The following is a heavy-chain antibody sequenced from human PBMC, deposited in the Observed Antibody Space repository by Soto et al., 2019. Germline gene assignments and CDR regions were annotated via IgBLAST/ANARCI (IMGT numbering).Heavy chain of an antibody. CDR1: GFTFSSYS. J-gene: IGHJ4*02. D-gene: IGHD5-18*01. V-gene: IGHV3-21*06. Sequence: PGGSLRLSCAASGFTFSSYSMNWVRQAPGKGLEWVSSISSSSNYIYYAYSVKGRFTISRDNAKNSLYLQMNSLRAEDTAVYYCARGLYSYGDFDXWGQGTLVTVSX. CDR2: ISSSSNYI. CDR3: ARGLYSYGDFDX.